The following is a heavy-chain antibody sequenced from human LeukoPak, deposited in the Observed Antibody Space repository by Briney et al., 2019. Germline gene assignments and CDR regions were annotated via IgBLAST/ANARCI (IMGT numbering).Heavy chain of an antibody. CDR3: ASSPGGYCSSASCYTGGYFDY. CDR1: GGSISSSTYY. V-gene: IGHV4-39*01. J-gene: IGHJ4*02. Sequence: SETLSLTCTVSGGSISSSTYYWVWIRQPPGKAQEWIGSIYYNGNTYYNPSLKSRVTISVDTSKNQFSLRLSSVTATDRAVYYCASSPGGYCSSASCYTGGYFDYWGQGSLVTVSS. D-gene: IGHD2-2*02. CDR2: IYYNGNT.